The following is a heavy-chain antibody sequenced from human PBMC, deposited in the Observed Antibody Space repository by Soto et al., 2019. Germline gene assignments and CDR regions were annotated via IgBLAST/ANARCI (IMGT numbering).Heavy chain of an antibody. V-gene: IGHV3-7*03. D-gene: IGHD3-3*01. CDR2: IKQDGSEK. Sequence: PGGSLRLSCAASGFTFSSYWMSWVRQAPGKGLEWVANIKQDGSEKYYVDSVKGRFTISRDNAKNSLYLQMNSLRAEDTAVYYCARDVRRGGTIFGVVIDYYYYGMDVWGQGTTVTVSS. CDR3: ARDVRRGGTIFGVVIDYYYYGMDV. CDR1: GFTFSSYW. J-gene: IGHJ6*02.